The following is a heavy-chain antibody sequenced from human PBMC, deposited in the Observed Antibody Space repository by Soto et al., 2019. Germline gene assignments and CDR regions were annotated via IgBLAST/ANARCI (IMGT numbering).Heavy chain of an antibody. V-gene: IGHV3-7*05. Sequence: EVQLVDSGGGLVQPGASLRLSCAASGLTLSSHWMGWVRQAPGTGLEWVATINQDGTERFYVESMKGRSTISRDTAQNSLYLEVHSLRAEETALYYCARAINSAYDYWGRGALVTVSS. D-gene: IGHD2-21*01. CDR3: ARAINSAYDY. CDR2: INQDGTER. J-gene: IGHJ4*02. CDR1: GLTLSSHW.